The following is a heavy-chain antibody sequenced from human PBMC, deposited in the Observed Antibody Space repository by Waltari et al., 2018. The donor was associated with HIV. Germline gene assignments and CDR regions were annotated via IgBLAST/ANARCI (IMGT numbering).Heavy chain of an antibody. D-gene: IGHD2-21*02. Sequence: EVQLVESGGGLIQPGGSLRLSCAASGFSVSSNYMSWVRQAPGKGLEWVLVMFSGGSTDEADSGKGRFTISIDNSKNSLYFQMNSLRAEDTAVYYCARGFGCGGDCYYFDYWGQGTLVTVSS. V-gene: IGHV3-53*01. CDR1: GFSVSSNY. J-gene: IGHJ4*02. CDR3: ARGFGCGGDCYYFDY. CDR2: MFSGGST.